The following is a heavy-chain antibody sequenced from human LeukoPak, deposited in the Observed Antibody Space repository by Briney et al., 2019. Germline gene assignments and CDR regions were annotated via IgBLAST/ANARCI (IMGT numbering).Heavy chain of an antibody. V-gene: IGHV4-59*01. D-gene: IGHD3-22*01. J-gene: IGHJ4*02. CDR2: IYYSGST. Sequence: SETLSLTCTVSGGSISSYYWSWIRQPPGKGLEWIGYIYYSGSTNYNPSLKSRVTISVDTSKNQFSLKLSSVTAADTAVYYCARDYYDSSGYYYGLLDYWGQGTLVTVSS. CDR1: GGSISSYY. CDR3: ARDYYDSSGYYYGLLDY.